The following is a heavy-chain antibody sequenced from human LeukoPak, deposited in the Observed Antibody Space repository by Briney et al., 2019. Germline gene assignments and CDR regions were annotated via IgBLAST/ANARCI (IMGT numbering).Heavy chain of an antibody. CDR1: GFTFSSYA. CDR3: ARMPVGLPYYYYGTDV. V-gene: IGHV3-23*01. J-gene: IGHJ6*02. CDR2: ISGSGGST. D-gene: IGHD2-15*01. Sequence: GGSLRLSCAASGFTFSSYAMSWVRQAPGKGLEWVSAISGSGGSTYYADSVKGRFTISRDNSKNTLYLQMNSLRAEDTAVYYCARMPVGLPYYYYGTDVWGQGTTVTVSS.